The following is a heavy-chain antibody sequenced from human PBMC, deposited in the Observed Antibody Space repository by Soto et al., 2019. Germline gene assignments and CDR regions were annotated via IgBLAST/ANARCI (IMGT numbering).Heavy chain of an antibody. CDR1: GYTFTSYA. CDR2: INAGNGNT. Sequence: ASVKVSCKASGYTFTSYAMHWVRQAPGQRLEWMGWINAGNGNTKYSQKFQGRVTITRDTSASTAYMELSSLRSEDTAVYYCARSFVVVTATDYWGQGTVVTVPQ. CDR3: ARSFVVVTATDY. J-gene: IGHJ4*02. V-gene: IGHV1-3*01. D-gene: IGHD2-21*02.